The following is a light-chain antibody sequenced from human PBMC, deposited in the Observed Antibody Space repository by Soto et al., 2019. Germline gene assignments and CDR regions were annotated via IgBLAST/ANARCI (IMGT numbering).Light chain of an antibody. CDR1: QSLQHSNGYNY. V-gene: IGKV2-28*01. Sequence: DIVMTQSPLSLPVTPGEPASISCRSSQSLQHSNGYNYLDWYLQKPGQSPQLLISLASNRASGVPVRVSGSGSGTDFTLNISRVEAEDVGLYYCMQGVQMPPITFGQGTRLEIK. CDR3: MQGVQMPPIT. J-gene: IGKJ5*01. CDR2: LAS.